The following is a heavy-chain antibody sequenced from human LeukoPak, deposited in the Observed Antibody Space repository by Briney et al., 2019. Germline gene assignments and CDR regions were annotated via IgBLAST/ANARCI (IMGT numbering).Heavy chain of an antibody. V-gene: IGHV4-4*07. CDR3: ARHKYSSGWPPEGAFDI. J-gene: IGHJ3*02. D-gene: IGHD6-19*01. CDR1: GGSITSYY. CDR2: IHTSGST. Sequence: SETLSLTCTVSGGSITSYYWSWIRQPAGKGLEWIGRIHTSGSTYYNPSLKSRVTISVDTSKNQFSLKLSSVTAADTAVYYCARHKYSSGWPPEGAFDIWGQGTMVTVSS.